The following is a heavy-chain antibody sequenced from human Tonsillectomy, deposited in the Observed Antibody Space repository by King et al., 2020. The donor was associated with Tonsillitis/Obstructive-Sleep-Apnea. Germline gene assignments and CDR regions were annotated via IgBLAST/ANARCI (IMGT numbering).Heavy chain of an antibody. D-gene: IGHD6-13*01. J-gene: IGHJ6*02. CDR1: GFTFSSYG. CDR3: ACEMASSNWQYYGVDV. CDR2: IWYDGSNK. V-gene: IGHV3-33*01. Sequence: VQLVESGGGVVQPGRSLRLSCAASGFTFSSYGMQWVRQAPGKGLEWVAVIWYDGSNKNYADSVKGRFTISRDNSKNTLYLQMNSQRAEDTAVYYCACEMASSNWQYYGVDVWGQGPTVTVSS.